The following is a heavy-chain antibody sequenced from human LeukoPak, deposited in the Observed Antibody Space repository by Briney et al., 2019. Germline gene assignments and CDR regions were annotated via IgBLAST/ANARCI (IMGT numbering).Heavy chain of an antibody. CDR3: AREGLRYFDWLLNHFDY. CDR1: GFTFSDYY. J-gene: IGHJ4*02. Sequence: PGGSLRLSCAASGFTFSDYYMSWIRQAPGKGLEWVSYISSSGSTIYYADSVKGRFTISRDNAKNSLYLQMNSLRAEDTAVYYCAREGLRYFDWLLNHFDYWGQGTLVTVSS. V-gene: IGHV3-11*01. CDR2: ISSSGSTI. D-gene: IGHD3-9*01.